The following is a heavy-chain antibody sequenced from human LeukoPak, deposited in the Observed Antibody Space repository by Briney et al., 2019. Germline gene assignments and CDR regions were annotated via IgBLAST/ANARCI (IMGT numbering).Heavy chain of an antibody. CDR3: ASDSSGYYFFDY. D-gene: IGHD3-22*01. CDR2: VYYTGST. Sequence: SETLSLTCTVSGGSISSSSYYWGWIRQPPGKGLEWIGSVYYTGSTCYNPSLKSRVTISVDTSKNQFSLTLTSVAATDTAVYYCASDSSGYYFFDYWGQGTLVTVSS. CDR1: GGSISSSSYY. J-gene: IGHJ4*02. V-gene: IGHV4-39*02.